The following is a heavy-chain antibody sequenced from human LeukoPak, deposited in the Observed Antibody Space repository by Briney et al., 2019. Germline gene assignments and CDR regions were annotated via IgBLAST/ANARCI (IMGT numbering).Heavy chain of an antibody. CDR2: ISGSGGST. Sequence: GGSLRLSCAASGFTFSSYAMSWVRQAPGKGLEWVSAISGSGGSTYYADSVKGRFTISRDNSKNTLYLQMNSLRAEDTAVYYCAKATGIVGATPWDVWGQGTTVTVS. V-gene: IGHV3-23*01. J-gene: IGHJ6*02. D-gene: IGHD1-26*01. CDR3: AKATGIVGATPWDV. CDR1: GFTFSSYA.